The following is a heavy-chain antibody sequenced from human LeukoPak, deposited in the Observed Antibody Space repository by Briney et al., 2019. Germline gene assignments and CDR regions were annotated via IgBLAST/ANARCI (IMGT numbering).Heavy chain of an antibody. V-gene: IGHV1-24*01. CDR2: FDPEDGET. Sequence: ASVKVSCKVSGYTLTELSMHWVRQAPGKGLEWMGGFDPEDGETIYAQKFQGGVTMTEDTSTDTAYMELSSLRSEDTAVYYCVTFTYDSSGYSFEVADYWGEGTLVTVSS. J-gene: IGHJ4*02. CDR1: GYTLTELS. D-gene: IGHD3-22*01. CDR3: VTFTYDSSGYSFEVADY.